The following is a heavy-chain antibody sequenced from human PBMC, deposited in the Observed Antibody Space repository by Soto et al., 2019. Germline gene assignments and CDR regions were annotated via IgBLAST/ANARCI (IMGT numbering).Heavy chain of an antibody. CDR2: ISHDGSNK. D-gene: IGHD6-19*01. CDR1: GFSFSSCA. J-gene: IGHJ4*02. Sequence: QVQLVESGGGVVQPGRSLRLSCAASGFSFSSCAMHWVRQAPGKGLEWVAVISHDGSNKYYADSVKGRFTISRDNSINTLYLQMNRLRAEDTGVYYCARVSIAVAGIAYYCDYWGQGTLVTVSS. V-gene: IGHV3-30-3*01. CDR3: ARVSIAVAGIAYYCDY.